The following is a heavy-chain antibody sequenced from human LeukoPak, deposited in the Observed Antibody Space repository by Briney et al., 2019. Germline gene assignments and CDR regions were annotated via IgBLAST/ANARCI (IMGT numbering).Heavy chain of an antibody. D-gene: IGHD3-16*01. CDR2: ISYEGRDK. CDR3: AKEGGIDPGAFDI. CDR1: GFSFSSYD. J-gene: IGHJ3*02. V-gene: IGHV3-30*18. Sequence: PGGSLRLSCAASGFSFSSYDMHWVRQAPGEGLEGVAFISYEGRDKFYAGCVKGRFNISRDNSKNTLYLEINSLRTEDTAVYYCAKEGGIDPGAFDIWGQGTMVTVSS.